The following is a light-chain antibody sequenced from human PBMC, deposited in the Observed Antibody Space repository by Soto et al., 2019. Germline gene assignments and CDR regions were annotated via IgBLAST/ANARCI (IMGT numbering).Light chain of an antibody. J-gene: IGLJ1*01. CDR3: GSWDHSVSGFV. CDR2: ENN. CDR1: SSNIGNNY. V-gene: IGLV1-51*02. Sequence: QSVLTQATSVSAAPGQKVTISCSGSSSNIGNNYVSWYQQLPGTAPKLLIYENNRRPSGIPDRFSGSKSGTSATLGITGLQSGDVDDYYCGSWDHSVSGFVFGTGTKLTVL.